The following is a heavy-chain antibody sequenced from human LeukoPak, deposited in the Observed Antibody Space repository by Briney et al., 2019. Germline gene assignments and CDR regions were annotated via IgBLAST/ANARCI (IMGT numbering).Heavy chain of an antibody. J-gene: IGHJ4*02. V-gene: IGHV4-59*08. Sequence: TSETLSLTCTVSGGSISENYWSWIRQPPGKGLEWIGYAYYSGHTNYNSSLKSRVTMSLDTSKSQFSLRLSSVTAADTAVYFCARHPFATPFDYWGPGTLVTVSS. CDR3: ARHPFATPFDY. CDR1: GGSISENY. D-gene: IGHD2-15*01. CDR2: AYYSGHT.